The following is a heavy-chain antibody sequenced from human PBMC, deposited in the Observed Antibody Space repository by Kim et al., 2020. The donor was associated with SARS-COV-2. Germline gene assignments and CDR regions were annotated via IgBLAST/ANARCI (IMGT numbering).Heavy chain of an antibody. Sequence: SETLSLTCTVSGGSISSSSYYWGWIRQPPGKGLEWIGSIYYSGSTYYNPSLKSRVTISVDTSKNQFSLKLSSVTAADTAVYYCARAYPSYSSGWYFDYWGQGTLVTVSS. CDR1: GGSISSSSYY. J-gene: IGHJ4*02. D-gene: IGHD6-19*01. V-gene: IGHV4-39*07. CDR3: ARAYPSYSSGWYFDY. CDR2: IYYSGST.